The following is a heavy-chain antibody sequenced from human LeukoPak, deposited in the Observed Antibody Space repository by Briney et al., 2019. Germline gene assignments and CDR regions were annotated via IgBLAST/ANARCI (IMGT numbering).Heavy chain of an antibody. J-gene: IGHJ3*02. CDR1: GFTFSDYI. V-gene: IGHV3-72*01. D-gene: IGHD3-16*01. Sequence: GGSLRLSCAASGFTFSDYILDWVRQAPGKGLEWVGRIRRGANSYTTEYAASVKGRFTISRDDSKNSLYLHMNSLKTEDTAVFHCSRDGGEGGNSAFDIWGQGTMVTVSS. CDR2: IRRGANSYTT. CDR3: SRDGGEGGNSAFDI.